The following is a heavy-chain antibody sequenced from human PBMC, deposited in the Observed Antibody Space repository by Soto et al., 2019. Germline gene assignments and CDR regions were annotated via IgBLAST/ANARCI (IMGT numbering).Heavy chain of an antibody. CDR3: AKAQLVLFHKGSDYYGMDV. Sequence: GGSLRLSCAASGFTFDDYAMHWVRQAPGKGLEWVSGISWNSGSIGYADSVKGRFTISRDNAKNSLYLQMNSLRAEDTALYYCAKAQLVLFHKGSDYYGMDVWGQGTTVTVSS. CDR1: GFTFDDYA. J-gene: IGHJ6*02. V-gene: IGHV3-9*01. CDR2: ISWNSGSI. D-gene: IGHD6-13*01.